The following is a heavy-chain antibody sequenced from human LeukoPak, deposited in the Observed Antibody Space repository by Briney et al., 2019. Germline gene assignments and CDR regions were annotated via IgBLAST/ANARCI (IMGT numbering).Heavy chain of an antibody. J-gene: IGHJ4*02. CDR2: INPGDSDT. CDR3: ASGDYGDTSITFDY. Sequence: GESLKISCKGSGDRFTNYWIGWVRQMPGKGLEWMGIINPGDSDTRYSPSFQGQVTISADKSISTAYLQWSSLKASDTAMYYCASGDYGDTSITFDYWGQGTLVTVSS. CDR1: GDRFTNYW. V-gene: IGHV5-51*01. D-gene: IGHD4-17*01.